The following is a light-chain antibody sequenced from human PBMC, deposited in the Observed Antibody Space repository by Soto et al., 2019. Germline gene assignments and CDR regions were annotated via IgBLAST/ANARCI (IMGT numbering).Light chain of an antibody. V-gene: IGLV2-8*01. CDR2: EVT. Sequence: QSALTQPPSASGSPGQSVTISCTGTSSDVGGYDYVSWYQQHPGKAPKLMIYEVTKRPSGVPDRFSGSKSGTSASLAISGLQAEDDADYYCQSFDKYLSAVVFGGGTKLTVL. CDR1: SSDVGGYDY. CDR3: QSFDKYLSAVV. J-gene: IGLJ2*01.